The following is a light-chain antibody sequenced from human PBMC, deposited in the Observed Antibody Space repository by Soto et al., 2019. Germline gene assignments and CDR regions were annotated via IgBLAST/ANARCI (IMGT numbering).Light chain of an antibody. CDR2: DAS. V-gene: IGKV3-11*01. CDR3: QQRSNWPPT. CDR1: QSVSSY. Sequence: EIVLTQSPATLSLSPGERVTLSCRASQSVSSYLAWYQQKPGQAPRLLIYDASNRATGIPARFSGSGSGTDFTLTISSLEPEDFAVYYCQQRSNWPPTFGQWTRLEIK. J-gene: IGKJ5*01.